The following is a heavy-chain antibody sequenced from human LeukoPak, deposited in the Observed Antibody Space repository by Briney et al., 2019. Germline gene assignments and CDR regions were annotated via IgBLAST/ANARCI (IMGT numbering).Heavy chain of an antibody. V-gene: IGHV3-21*01. D-gene: IGHD6-13*01. CDR2: ISSYI. CDR1: GFTFSSDN. Sequence: GGSLRLSCAASGFTFSSDNMNWVRQAPGKGLEWVSSISSYIYYADSVKGRFTISRDNSKNSLFLQMNSLRAEDTAVYYCARLGSLAALDYWGQGILVTVPS. CDR3: ARLGSLAALDY. J-gene: IGHJ4*02.